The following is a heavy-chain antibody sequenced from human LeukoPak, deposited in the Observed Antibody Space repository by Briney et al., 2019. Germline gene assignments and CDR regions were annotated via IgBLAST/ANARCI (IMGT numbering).Heavy chain of an antibody. D-gene: IGHD6-19*01. J-gene: IGHJ4*02. CDR1: GFTFSSYA. CDR3: AKMPVSYSSGWSTFDY. CDR2: ISGSGGST. Sequence: GGSLRLSCAASGFTFSSYAMSWVRQAPGKGLEWVSAISGSGGSTYYADSVKGRFTISRDNSKNTLYLQMNSLRAEDTAIYYCAKMPVSYSSGWSTFDYWGQGSLVTVSS. V-gene: IGHV3-23*01.